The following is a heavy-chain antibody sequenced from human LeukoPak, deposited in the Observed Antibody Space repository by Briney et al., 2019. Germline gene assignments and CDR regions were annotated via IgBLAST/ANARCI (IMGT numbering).Heavy chain of an antibody. CDR3: AREPLTTVVTPFDC. CDR2: IYYSGST. Sequence: SETLSLTCTVSGGSISSYYWNWIRQHQVKGLEWIGYIYYSGSTKYNPSLKSRVTISVDTSKNQFSLKLSSVTAADTAVYYCAREPLTTVVTPFDCWGQGTLVTVSS. CDR1: GGSISSYY. J-gene: IGHJ4*02. V-gene: IGHV4-59*01. D-gene: IGHD4-23*01.